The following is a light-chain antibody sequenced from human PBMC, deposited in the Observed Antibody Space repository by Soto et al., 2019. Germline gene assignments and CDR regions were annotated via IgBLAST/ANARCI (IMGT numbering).Light chain of an antibody. CDR3: SSFTSRHTYV. V-gene: IGLV2-14*01. CDR1: SSAVGAYNY. CDR2: DVR. J-gene: IGLJ1*01. Sequence: QSVLAQPASVSGSPGQSITISCTGTSSAVGAYNYVSWYQQNPGKAPKLLIYDVRYRPSGVSNRFSCSKSGNTAYLIISGLQAEDEADYYCSSFTSRHTYVFGSGTKVTVL.